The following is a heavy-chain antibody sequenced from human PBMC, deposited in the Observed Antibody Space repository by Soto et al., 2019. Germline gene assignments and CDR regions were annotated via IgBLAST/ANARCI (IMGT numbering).Heavy chain of an antibody. J-gene: IGHJ4*02. CDR1: GGSISSYY. Sequence: PSETLSLTCTVSGGSISSYYWSWIRQPPGKGLEWIGYIYYSRSTNYNPSLKSRVTISVDTSKNQFSLKLSSVTAADTAVYYCAREAYNSDYFDYWGQGTLVTVSS. D-gene: IGHD1-1*01. CDR2: IYYSRST. V-gene: IGHV4-59*01. CDR3: AREAYNSDYFDY.